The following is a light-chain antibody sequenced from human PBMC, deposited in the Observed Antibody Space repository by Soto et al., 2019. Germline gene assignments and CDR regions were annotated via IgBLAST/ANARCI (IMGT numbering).Light chain of an antibody. Sequence: DIQMTQSPSSLSASVGDRVTITCRASQSISSYLSWYQQKPGKAPKLLINVASTLQSGVPSRFSGSGSGTHFTLAISSLQPEDFATYYCQQSSSTPQTFGGGTRVEIK. CDR1: QSISSY. CDR2: VAS. CDR3: QQSSSTPQT. J-gene: IGKJ4*01. V-gene: IGKV1-39*01.